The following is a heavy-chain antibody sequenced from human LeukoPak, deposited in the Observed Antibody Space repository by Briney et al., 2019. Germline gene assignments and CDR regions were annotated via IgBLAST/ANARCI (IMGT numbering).Heavy chain of an antibody. CDR1: GGSIRSYY. Sequence: SETLSLTCTVSGGSIRSYYWSWIRQPPGKGLDWIGYIYYSGSTNYNPSLKSRVTISVDTSKNQFSLKLSSVTAADTAVYYCARQNPSGSYGYYFDYWGQGTLVTVSS. CDR3: ARQNPSGSYGYYFDY. CDR2: IYYSGST. V-gene: IGHV4-59*08. D-gene: IGHD1-26*01. J-gene: IGHJ4*02.